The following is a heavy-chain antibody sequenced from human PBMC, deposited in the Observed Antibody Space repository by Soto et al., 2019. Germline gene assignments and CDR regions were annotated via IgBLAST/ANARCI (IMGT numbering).Heavy chain of an antibody. CDR2: IYYSGST. J-gene: IGHJ4*02. D-gene: IGHD3-22*01. CDR3: ARAGYDRDGGGYYYFDY. CDR1: GGSIGSGSYY. V-gene: IGHV4-31*03. Sequence: QVQLQVSGPGLEKPSQTLSLTCTVSGGSIGSGSYYWSWIRQHPGKGLEWIGYIYYSGSTYYNPSLKSRVTISIDTSTNQFSLKLSSVTAADTAVYYCARAGYDRDGGGYYYFDYWGQGTLVTVSS.